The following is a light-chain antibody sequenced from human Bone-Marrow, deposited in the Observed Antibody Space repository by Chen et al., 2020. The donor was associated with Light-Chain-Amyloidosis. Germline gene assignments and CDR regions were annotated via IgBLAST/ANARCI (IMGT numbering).Light chain of an antibody. V-gene: IGKV1-33*01. CDR3: QQYSDPPPYI. J-gene: IGKJ2*01. CDR1: QDISSY. Sequence: DVEMTQYPPSLSASVGDRVTITCQASQDISSYLNWYQLRTGKATKLLIDDASNLPKGVPSRFSGSASGTVVTFTISTLQPEDVARYYCQQYSDPPPYIFGQVTKLEIK. CDR2: DAS.